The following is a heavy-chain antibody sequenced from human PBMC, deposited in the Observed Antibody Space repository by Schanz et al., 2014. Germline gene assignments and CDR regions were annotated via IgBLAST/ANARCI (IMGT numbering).Heavy chain of an antibody. J-gene: IGHJ4*02. Sequence: QVQLVQSGAEVKKPGASVRVSCKVSGYAFTTYGISWVRQAPGQGLEWMGWISPYNGNTNYAQKFQGRVTMTTDTSTSTAYMELRSLRCDDTAVYYCAKGAGAGWYYAGDWWGQGTLVTVSS. CDR3: AKGAGAGWYYAGDW. D-gene: IGHD6-19*01. CDR2: ISPYNGNT. V-gene: IGHV1-18*01. CDR1: GYAFTTYG.